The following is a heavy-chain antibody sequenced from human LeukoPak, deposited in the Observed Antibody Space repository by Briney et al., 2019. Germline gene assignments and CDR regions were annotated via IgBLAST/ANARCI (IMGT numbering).Heavy chain of an antibody. D-gene: IGHD3-10*01. Sequence: ASVNVSCKASGYTFTSYGISWVRQAPGQGLEWVGWISAYNGNTNYAQKLQGRVTMTTDTSTSTAYMELRSLRSDDTAVYYCVWCGELLSAYYFDYWGQGTLVTVSS. CDR2: ISAYNGNT. CDR3: VWCGELLSAYYFDY. CDR1: GYTFTSYG. J-gene: IGHJ4*02. V-gene: IGHV1-18*01.